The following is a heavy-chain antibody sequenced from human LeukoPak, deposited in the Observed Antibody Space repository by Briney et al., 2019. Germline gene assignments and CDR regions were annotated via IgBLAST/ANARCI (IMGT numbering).Heavy chain of an antibody. D-gene: IGHD1-26*01. CDR2: INANTGGA. Sequence: ASVKVSCKASGYTFIGYYIHWVRQTPGQGLEWMRSINANTGGANYAQRFRGRVPMTRDTSISTVYLELTGLTSDDTAVYYCARGLGSGSYHFDYWGQGALVTVSS. J-gene: IGHJ4*02. CDR3: ARGLGSGSYHFDY. CDR1: GYTFIGYY. V-gene: IGHV1-2*02.